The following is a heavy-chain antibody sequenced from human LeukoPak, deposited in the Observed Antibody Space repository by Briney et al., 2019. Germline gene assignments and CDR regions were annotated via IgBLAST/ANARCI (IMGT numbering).Heavy chain of an antibody. CDR3: FRDDGPGT. Sequence: GGSLRLSCAASGFTFSTYWMSWVRQAPGKGPEWVANIKEDGSEAYYMDSVRGRFTISRDNAETSLHPQMDSLRAEDTAVYYCFRDDGPGTWGQGTLVTVSS. V-gene: IGHV3-7*01. CDR2: IKEDGSEA. CDR1: GFTFSTYW. J-gene: IGHJ5*02. D-gene: IGHD3-10*01.